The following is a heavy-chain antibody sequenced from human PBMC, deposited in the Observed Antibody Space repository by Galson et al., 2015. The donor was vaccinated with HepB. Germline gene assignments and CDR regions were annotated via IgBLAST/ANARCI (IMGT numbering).Heavy chain of an antibody. V-gene: IGHV1-69*13. Sequence: SVKVSCKASGGTFSSYAISWVRQAPGQGLEWMGGIIPIFGIANYAQKFQGRVTITADESTSTAYMELSSLRSEDTAVYYCARDGYSYGYWLVLIGSPVPHYYYYGMDVWGQGTTVTVSS. CDR1: GGTFSSYA. J-gene: IGHJ6*02. D-gene: IGHD5-18*01. CDR3: ARDGYSYGYWLVLIGSPVPHYYYYGMDV. CDR2: IIPIFGIA.